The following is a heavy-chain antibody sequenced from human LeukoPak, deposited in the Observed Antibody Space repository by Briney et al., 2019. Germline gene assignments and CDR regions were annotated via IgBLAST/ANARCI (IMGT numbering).Heavy chain of an antibody. J-gene: IGHJ4*02. D-gene: IGHD3-16*02. CDR1: GGPFNSHA. CDR2: IIPIFCTA. Sequence: AVNVSCKASGGPFNSHAITLVRQAPGQRLEWMGVIIPIFCTADYAQKFQGRVTITADESTSTAYMELSSLRSADTAVYFCARGDSDTFGGVIVLDYWGQGTLVTVSS. CDR3: ARGDSDTFGGVIVLDY. V-gene: IGHV1-69*13.